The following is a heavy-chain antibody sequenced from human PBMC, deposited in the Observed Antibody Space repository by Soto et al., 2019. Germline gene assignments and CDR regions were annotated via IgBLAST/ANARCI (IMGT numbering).Heavy chain of an antibody. V-gene: IGHV3-23*01. CDR2: ISGSGGST. CDR1: GFTFSSYA. D-gene: IGHD2-2*01. CDR3: AKGLGYCSSTSCYLVVVAATLDY. J-gene: IGHJ4*02. Sequence: PGGSLRLSCAASGFTFSSYAMSWVRQAPGKGLEWVPAISGSGGSTYYADSVKGRFTISRDNSKNTLYLQMNSLRAEDTAVYYCAKGLGYCSSTSCYLVVVAATLDYWGQGTLVTVSS.